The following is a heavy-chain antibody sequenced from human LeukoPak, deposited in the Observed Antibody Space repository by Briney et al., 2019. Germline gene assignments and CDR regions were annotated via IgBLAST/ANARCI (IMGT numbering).Heavy chain of an antibody. V-gene: IGHV4-39*07. CDR2: IYSSGST. J-gene: IGHJ6*03. Sequence: PSETLSLTCAVSGASVSGSNYYWGWIRQPPGKGLEWIGNIYSSGSTYYNASLQSRVTISIDTSKNQFSLKLSSVTTADTAVYYCAREGKITMVRGVIRYYYMDVWGKGTTVTISS. CDR1: GASVSGSNYY. D-gene: IGHD3-10*01. CDR3: AREGKITMVRGVIRYYYMDV.